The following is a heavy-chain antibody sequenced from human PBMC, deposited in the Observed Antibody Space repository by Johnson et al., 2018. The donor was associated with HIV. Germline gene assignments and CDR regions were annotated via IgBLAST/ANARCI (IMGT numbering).Heavy chain of an antibody. V-gene: IGHV3-30*02. D-gene: IGHD2-15*01. CDR1: GFPFSSYG. J-gene: IGHJ3*02. CDR3: AKEGSSSPWAFDI. CDR2: IWYDGSNK. Sequence: QVQLVESGGGVVQPGGSLRLSCAASGFPFSSYGMHWVRQAPGKGLEWVAVIWYDGSNKYYADSVKGRFTISRDNSKNTLYLQMNNLRPEDTALYYCAKEGSSSPWAFDIWGQGTMVTVSS.